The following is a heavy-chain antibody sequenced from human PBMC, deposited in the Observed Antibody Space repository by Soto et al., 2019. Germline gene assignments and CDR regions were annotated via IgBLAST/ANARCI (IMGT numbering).Heavy chain of an antibody. V-gene: IGHV1-69*01. CDR3: ARDSSDSSGYYSRKGYYGMDV. CDR2: IIPIFGTA. D-gene: IGHD3-22*01. J-gene: IGHJ6*02. Sequence: QVQLVQSGAEVKKPGSSVKVSCKASGGTFSSYAISWVRQAPGQGLEWMGGIIPIFGTANYAQKFQGRVTITADESTSTAYMELSSLRSEDTAVYYCARDSSDSSGYYSRKGYYGMDVWGQGTTVTVSS. CDR1: GGTFSSYA.